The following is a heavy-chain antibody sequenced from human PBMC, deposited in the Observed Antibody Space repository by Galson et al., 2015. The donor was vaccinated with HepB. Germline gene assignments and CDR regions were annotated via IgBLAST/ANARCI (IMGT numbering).Heavy chain of an antibody. Sequence: SLRLSCAASGFTFSSYAMHWVRQAPGKGLEYVSAISSNGGSTYYANSVKGRFTISRDNSKNTLYLQMGSLRAEDMAVYYCARDGVEMATINFDYYYYYGMDVWGQGTTVTVSS. CDR1: GFTFSSYA. CDR2: ISSNGGST. J-gene: IGHJ6*02. V-gene: IGHV3-64*01. D-gene: IGHD5-24*01. CDR3: ARDGVEMATINFDYYYYYGMDV.